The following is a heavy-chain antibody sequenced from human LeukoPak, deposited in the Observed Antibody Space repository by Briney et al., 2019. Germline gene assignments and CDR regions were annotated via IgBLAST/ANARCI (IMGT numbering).Heavy chain of an antibody. CDR3: ARPGGYCSGGSCYQGYYYHGMDV. CDR1: GFTFSSYA. J-gene: IGHJ6*02. CDR2: ISGSGGST. Sequence: GGSLRLSCAASGFTFSSYAMSWVRQAPGKGLEWVSSISGSGGSTYYADSVKGRFTISRDNSKNTLYLQMNSLRAEDTAVYYCARPGGYCSGGSCYQGYYYHGMDVWGQGTTVTVSS. D-gene: IGHD2-15*01. V-gene: IGHV3-23*01.